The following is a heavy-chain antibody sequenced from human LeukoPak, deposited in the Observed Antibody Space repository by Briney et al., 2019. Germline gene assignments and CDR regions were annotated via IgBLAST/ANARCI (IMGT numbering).Heavy chain of an antibody. CDR3: ARGAPRAYCSTTSCWGAFDI. CDR2: ISSSGSTI. CDR1: GFTFRSYE. Sequence: GGSLRLSCAASGFTFRSYEMKWFRQAPGKGLEWLSYISSSGSTIYYADSVKGRFSISRDNAKNSLYLQMNSLRAEDTAVYYCARGAPRAYCSTTSCWGAFDIWGQGTMVTVSS. J-gene: IGHJ3*02. D-gene: IGHD2-2*01. V-gene: IGHV3-48*03.